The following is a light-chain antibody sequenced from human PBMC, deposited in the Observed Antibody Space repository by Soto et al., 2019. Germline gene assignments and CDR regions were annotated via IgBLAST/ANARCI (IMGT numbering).Light chain of an antibody. J-gene: IGLJ1*01. V-gene: IGLV2-11*01. Sequence: QSVLTQPASVSGSPGQSITISCTGTSSDVGAYTSVSWYQQHPGKAPKLIIFSNNQRPSGVPDRFSGSKSGTSASLAISGLQSEDEADYYCATWADGLNSYVFGTGTKVTVL. CDR2: SNN. CDR1: SSDVGAYTS. CDR3: ATWADGLNSYV.